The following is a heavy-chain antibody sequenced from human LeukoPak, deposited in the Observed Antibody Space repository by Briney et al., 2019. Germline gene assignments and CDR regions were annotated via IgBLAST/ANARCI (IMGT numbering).Heavy chain of an antibody. CDR2: ISGSGGTA. V-gene: IGHV3-23*01. D-gene: IGHD3-22*01. Sequence: GGSLRLSCAGSGFTFSNYSINWVRQAPGKGLEWVSAISGSGGTAYYADSVKGRFTISRDNSKNTLYLQMNSLRAEDTAVYYCAKKGYYDGSGYYMYYFDHWGQGTLVTVSS. CDR3: AKKGYYDGSGYYMYYFDH. J-gene: IGHJ4*02. CDR1: GFTFSNYS.